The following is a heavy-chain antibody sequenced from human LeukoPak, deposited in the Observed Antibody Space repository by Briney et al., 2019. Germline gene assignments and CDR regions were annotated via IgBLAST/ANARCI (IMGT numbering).Heavy chain of an antibody. Sequence: GGSLRLSCAASGFTFSSYSMNWVRQAPGKGLEWVSYISSSSSTIYYADSVKGRFTISRDNSKNTLYLQMNSLRAEDTAVYYCARVAYSSSWYFDYWGQGTLVTVSS. V-gene: IGHV3-48*01. CDR3: ARVAYSSSWYFDY. CDR2: ISSSSSTI. J-gene: IGHJ4*02. D-gene: IGHD6-13*01. CDR1: GFTFSSYS.